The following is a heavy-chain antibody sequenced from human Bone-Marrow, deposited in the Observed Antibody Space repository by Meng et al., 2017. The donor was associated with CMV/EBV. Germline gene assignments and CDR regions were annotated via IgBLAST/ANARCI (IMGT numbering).Heavy chain of an antibody. D-gene: IGHD3-3*01. CDR1: GFTFSSYA. Sequence: GESLKISCAASGFTFSSYAMSWVRQAPGKGLEWVSVIYSGGSSTYYADSVKGRFTISRDNSKNTLYLQMNSLRAEDTAVYYCAKGWSGYHNWFDPWGQGTLVTGSS. V-gene: IGHV3-23*03. J-gene: IGHJ5*02. CDR2: IYSGGSST. CDR3: AKGWSGYHNWFDP.